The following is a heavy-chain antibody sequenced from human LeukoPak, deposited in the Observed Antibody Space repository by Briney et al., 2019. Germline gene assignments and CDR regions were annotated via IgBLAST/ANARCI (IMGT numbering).Heavy chain of an antibody. Sequence: SETLSLTCTVSGGSISSSSYYWGWIRQPPGKGLEWIGSIYYSGSTYYNPSLKSRVTISVDTSKNQFSLKLSSVTAADTAVYYCARAVPPIDYWGQGTLVTVSS. CDR1: GGSISSSSYY. CDR2: IYYSGST. V-gene: IGHV4-39*07. D-gene: IGHD2-2*01. J-gene: IGHJ4*02. CDR3: ARAVPPIDY.